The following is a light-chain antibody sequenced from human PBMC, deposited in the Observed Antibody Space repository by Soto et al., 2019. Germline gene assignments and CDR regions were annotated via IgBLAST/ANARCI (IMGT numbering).Light chain of an antibody. CDR3: LSYADTAYV. V-gene: IGLV2-8*01. CDR2: DVS. Sequence: QSVLTQPPSASGSPGQSVTISCAGSSSDVGGYNYVCWYQQYPGKVPKLMIYDVSERPSGVPDRFSGSKSGNTAFLTVSGLQAEDEADYYCLSYADTAYVFGTGTKLTVL. J-gene: IGLJ1*01. CDR1: SSDVGGYNY.